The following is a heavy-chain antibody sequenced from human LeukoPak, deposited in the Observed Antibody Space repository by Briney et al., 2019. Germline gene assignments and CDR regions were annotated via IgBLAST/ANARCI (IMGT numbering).Heavy chain of an antibody. D-gene: IGHD3-22*01. J-gene: IGHJ5*02. Sequence: ASVKVSCKASGYTFTSYDINWVRQATGQGLEWMGWMNPNSGNTSYAQKFQGRVSMPRDTSISTAYMELRSLRSEDTAVYYCARMSYYDRRGDNWFDPWGQGTLVIVSS. CDR1: GYTFTSYD. CDR3: ARMSYYDRRGDNWFDP. V-gene: IGHV1-8*01. CDR2: MNPNSGNT.